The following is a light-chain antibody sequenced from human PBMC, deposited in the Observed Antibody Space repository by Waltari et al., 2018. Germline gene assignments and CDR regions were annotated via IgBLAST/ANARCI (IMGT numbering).Light chain of an antibody. J-gene: IGKJ4*01. V-gene: IGKV3-11*01. Sequence: EIVLTQSPATLSLSPGERATLSCRASQSVSSYLAWYQQKPGQAPRLLIYGASNRATGIPARFSGSGSGTDFTLTISSLEPEDFAVYYCQQRSNWGGFGGGTKVEIK. CDR3: QQRSNWGG. CDR2: GAS. CDR1: QSVSSY.